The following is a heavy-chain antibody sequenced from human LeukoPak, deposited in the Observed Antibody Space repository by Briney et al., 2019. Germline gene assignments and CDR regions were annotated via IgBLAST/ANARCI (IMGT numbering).Heavy chain of an antibody. V-gene: IGHV4-34*01. CDR1: GGSFSGYY. CDR3: AGEYSGSLSDY. CDR2: INHSGST. D-gene: IGHD1-26*01. Sequence: RSSETLSLTCAVYGGSFSGYYWSWIRQPPGKGLEWIGEINHSGSTNYNPSLKSRVTISVDTSKNQFSLKLSSVTAADTAVYYCAGEYSGSLSDYWGQGTLVTVSS. J-gene: IGHJ4*02.